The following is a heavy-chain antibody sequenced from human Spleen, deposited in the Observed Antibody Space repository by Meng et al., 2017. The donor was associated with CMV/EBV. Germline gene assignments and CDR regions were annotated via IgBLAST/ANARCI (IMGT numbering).Heavy chain of an antibody. Sequence: SETLSLTCTVSGGSISNYYWSWIRQPPGKGLEWIGYIYYRGSTNYNPSLKSRVTISVDMSKNQFSLKLTSVTAADTAVYYCASGYGGNPGTNNYWGRGTLVTVS. D-gene: IGHD4-23*01. J-gene: IGHJ4*02. CDR3: ASGYGGNPGTNNY. CDR2: IYYRGST. CDR1: GGSISNYY. V-gene: IGHV4-59*01.